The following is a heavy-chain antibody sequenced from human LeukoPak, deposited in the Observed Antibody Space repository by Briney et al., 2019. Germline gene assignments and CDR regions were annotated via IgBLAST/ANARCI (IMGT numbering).Heavy chain of an antibody. Sequence: GGSLRLSCPASGFIFDDYTMHWVRQGPGKTLEWVALVSWDGTPYYADSVKGRFTISRDNSKNALYLEMDSLRTDDTAFYYCAKDLTSASSGTVIDNWGQGTLVTVSS. CDR3: AKDLTSASSGTVIDN. J-gene: IGHJ4*02. CDR2: VSWDGTP. V-gene: IGHV3-43*01. D-gene: IGHD6-19*01. CDR1: GFIFDDYT.